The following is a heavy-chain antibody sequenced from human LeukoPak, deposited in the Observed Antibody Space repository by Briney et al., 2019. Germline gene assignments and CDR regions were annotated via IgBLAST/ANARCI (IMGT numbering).Heavy chain of an antibody. CDR2: IYYSGST. CDR1: GGSISSYY. CDR3: ASFRCGGDCYVDY. J-gene: IGHJ4*02. D-gene: IGHD2-21*02. V-gene: IGHV4-59*01. Sequence: SETLSLTCTVSGGSISSYYWSWIRQPPRKGLEWIGYIYYSGSTNYNPSLKSRVTISVDTSKNQFPLKLSSVTAADTAVYYCASFRCGGDCYVDYWGQGTLVTVSS.